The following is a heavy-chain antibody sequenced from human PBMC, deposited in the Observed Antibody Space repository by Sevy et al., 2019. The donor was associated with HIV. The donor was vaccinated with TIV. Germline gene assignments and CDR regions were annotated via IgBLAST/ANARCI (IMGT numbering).Heavy chain of an antibody. CDR3: ARGGSGDYYYCGGDV. V-gene: IGHV3-30*03. CDR1: GFTFRNFD. CDR2: VSYDGSSK. D-gene: IGHD3-10*01. Sequence: GGSLRLSCVGSGFTFRNFDVHWLRQAPGKGLEWLSVVSYDGSSKYYVDSLKGRFIVSSDNSKNTLYLQMNSLRTEDTAVYYCARGGSGDYYYCGGDVWGQGTTVTVSS. J-gene: IGHJ6*02.